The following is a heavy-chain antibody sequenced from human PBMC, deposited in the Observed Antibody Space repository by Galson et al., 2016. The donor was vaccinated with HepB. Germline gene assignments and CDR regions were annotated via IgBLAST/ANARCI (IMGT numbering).Heavy chain of an antibody. CDR1: GFAFSRFG. D-gene: IGHD3-22*01. CDR2: ITYDGDST. CDR3: AKDGPGGRYRGYEDGRRD. V-gene: IGHV3-30*18. Sequence: SLRLSCAASGFAFSRFGMHWVRQAPGRGLEWVAVITYDGDSTSYEDSVKGRFTIFRDNSGSTLFLQMNSLTAEDSGVYYCAKDGPGGRYRGYEDGRRDWGQGTLVTVSS. J-gene: IGHJ4*02.